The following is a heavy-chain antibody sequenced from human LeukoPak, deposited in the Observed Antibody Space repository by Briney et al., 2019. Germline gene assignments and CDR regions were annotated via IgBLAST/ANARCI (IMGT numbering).Heavy chain of an antibody. CDR2: INHSGST. CDR3: ARDGFERPFDY. Sequence: SETLSLTCAVYGGSFSGYYWSWIRQPPGKGLEWIGEINHSGSTNYNPSLKSRVTISVDTSKNQFSLKLSSVTAADTAVYYCARDGFERPFDYWGQGTLVTVSS. D-gene: IGHD3-10*01. CDR1: GGSFSGYY. V-gene: IGHV4-34*01. J-gene: IGHJ4*02.